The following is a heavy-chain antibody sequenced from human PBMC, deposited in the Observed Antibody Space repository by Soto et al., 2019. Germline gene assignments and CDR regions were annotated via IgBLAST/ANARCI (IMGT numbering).Heavy chain of an antibody. J-gene: IGHJ6*02. CDR1: GYTFTGYY. V-gene: IGHV1-2*02. D-gene: IGHD3-3*01. CDR3: ARVKARLSFGVLIIPVLGMDGMDV. Sequence: PSVKVSCKASGYTFTGYYMHWVRQAPGQGLEWMGWINPNSGGTNYAQKFQGRVTMTRDTSISTAYMELSRLRSDDTAVYYCARVKARLSFGVLIIPVLGMDGMDVWGQGTTVTVSS. CDR2: INPNSGGT.